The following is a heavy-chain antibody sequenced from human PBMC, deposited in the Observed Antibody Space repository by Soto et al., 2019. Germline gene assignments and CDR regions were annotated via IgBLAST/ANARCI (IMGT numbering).Heavy chain of an antibody. D-gene: IGHD3-22*01. CDR3: ARDLGTTIAGPPRRETYGWLDP. V-gene: IGHV1-69*01. CDR1: GGTFTYYG. CDR2: IIPIIGPA. J-gene: IGHJ5*02. Sequence: QVQLVQSGAEMKRPGSSVKLSCKASGGTFTYYGISWVRQAPGQGLEWMGGIIPIIGPATYAQKFQGRLTITADQSTSTAYMELSSRGSEDPALYYCARDLGTTIAGPPRRETYGWLDPWGQGTLVTVSS.